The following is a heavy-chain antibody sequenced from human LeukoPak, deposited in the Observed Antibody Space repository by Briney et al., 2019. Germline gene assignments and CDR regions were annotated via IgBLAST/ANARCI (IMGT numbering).Heavy chain of an antibody. CDR3: ARASDYDSTYDY. CDR1: GYTFTSYG. V-gene: IGHV1-18*01. CDR2: ISAYNGNT. D-gene: IGHD3-22*01. Sequence: PSVKVSCKASGYTFTSYGISWVRQAPGQGLEWMGWISAYNGNTNYAQKLQGRVTMTTDTSTSTAYMELRSLRSDDTAVYYCARASDYDSTYDYWGQGTLVTVSS. J-gene: IGHJ4*02.